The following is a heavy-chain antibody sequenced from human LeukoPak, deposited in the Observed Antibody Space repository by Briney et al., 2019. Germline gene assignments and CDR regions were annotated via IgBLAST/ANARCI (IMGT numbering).Heavy chain of an antibody. CDR3: ARPERYCSSTSCYGGGDY. V-gene: IGHV3-23*01. CDR1: GFTFSSYA. CDR2: ISGSGGST. J-gene: IGHJ4*02. D-gene: IGHD2-2*01. Sequence: GGSLRLSCAASGFTFSSYAMSWVRQAPGKGLEWVSAISGSGGSTYYADSVKGRFTISRDNSKNTLYLQMNSLRAEDTAVYYCARPERYCSSTSCYGGGDYWGQGTLVTVSS.